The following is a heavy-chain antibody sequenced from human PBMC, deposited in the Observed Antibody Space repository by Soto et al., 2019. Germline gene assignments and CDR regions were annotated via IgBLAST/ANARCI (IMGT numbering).Heavy chain of an antibody. CDR2: IIPILDAT. Sequence: QVQMVQSGAEVKKPGSSARVSCKVSGGTFSRHSISWVRQAPGQGLEWMGGIIPILDATQYAQQFQGRLTITADESTTTSHMDLSGLRPEDTAIYYCARDLTSVRGSWGQGTLVTV. CDR3: ARDLTSVRGS. D-gene: IGHD3-10*01. J-gene: IGHJ4*02. CDR1: GGTFSRHS. V-gene: IGHV1-69*01.